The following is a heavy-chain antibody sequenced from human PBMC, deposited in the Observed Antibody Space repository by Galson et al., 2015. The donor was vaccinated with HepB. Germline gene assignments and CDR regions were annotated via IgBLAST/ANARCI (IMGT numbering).Heavy chain of an antibody. J-gene: IGHJ4*02. CDR2: IYTGGST. V-gene: IGHV4-4*07. CDR3: ARGGIWWLRGDYFDY. D-gene: IGHD5-12*01. Sequence: SETLSLTCSVSGGSISSYYWSWIRQPAGKGLEWIGRIYTGGSTNYNPSLKSRVTMSVDTSKNQFFLEVNSVTAADTAMYYCARGGIWWLRGDYFDYWGQGIRVTVS. CDR1: GGSISSYY.